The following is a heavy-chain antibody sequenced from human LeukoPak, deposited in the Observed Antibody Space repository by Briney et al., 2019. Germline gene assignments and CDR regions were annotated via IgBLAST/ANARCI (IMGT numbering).Heavy chain of an antibody. CDR1: GGTFSSYA. D-gene: IGHD2-15*01. J-gene: IGHJ4*02. Sequence: ASVKVSCKASGGTFSSYAISWVRQAPGQGLEWMGGIIPIFGTANYAQKFQGRVTITADESTSTAYMELSSLRSEDTAVYYCAREDCSGGSCNFDYWGQGTLVTVSS. V-gene: IGHV1-69*13. CDR2: IIPIFGTA. CDR3: AREDCSGGSCNFDY.